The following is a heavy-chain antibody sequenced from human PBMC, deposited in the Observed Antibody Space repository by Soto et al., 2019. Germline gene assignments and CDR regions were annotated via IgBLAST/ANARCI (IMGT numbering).Heavy chain of an antibody. V-gene: IGHV3-9*01. CDR1: GFIFEDYD. Sequence: PGGSLRLSCVASGFIFEDYDMHWVRQVPGKGLEWVSSISSNSGAIKYADSVKGRFTLSRDNAKNSMYLEMNSLRVEDTAFYFFVKGTFSSSQVIFDYWGQGTLVTVSS. CDR2: ISSNSGAI. J-gene: IGHJ4*02. D-gene: IGHD6-6*01. CDR3: VKGTFSSSQVIFDY.